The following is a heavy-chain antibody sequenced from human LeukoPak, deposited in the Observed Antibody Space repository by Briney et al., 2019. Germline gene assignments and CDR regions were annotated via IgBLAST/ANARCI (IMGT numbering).Heavy chain of an antibody. D-gene: IGHD3-22*01. CDR3: ARDLAYYYDSSGYTNYFDY. V-gene: IGHV4-4*07. CDR1: GGSISSYY. J-gene: IGHJ4*02. Sequence: SETLSLTCTVSGGSISSYYWSWIRQPAGKGLEWIGRIYTSGSTNYNPSLKSRVTMSVDTSKNQFSLKLSSVTAADTAVYYCARDLAYYYDSSGYTNYFDYWGQGTLVTVSS. CDR2: IYTSGST.